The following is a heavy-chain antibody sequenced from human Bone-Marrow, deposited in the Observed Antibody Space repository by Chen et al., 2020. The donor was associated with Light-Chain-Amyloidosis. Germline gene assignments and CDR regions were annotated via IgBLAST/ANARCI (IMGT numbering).Heavy chain of an antibody. D-gene: IGHD5-12*01. CDR3: ARRRDGYNFDY. CDR2: IYPDDSDA. Sequence: EVQLEQSGPDVKKTGESLKISCKGSGYNFPNYWIGWVRQMPGKGLEWMGVIYPDDSDARDSPSFEGQVTISADKSITTAYLQWRSLKAPDTAMYYCARRRDGYNFDYWGQGTLVTVSS. J-gene: IGHJ4*02. V-gene: IGHV5-51*01. CDR1: GYNFPNYW.